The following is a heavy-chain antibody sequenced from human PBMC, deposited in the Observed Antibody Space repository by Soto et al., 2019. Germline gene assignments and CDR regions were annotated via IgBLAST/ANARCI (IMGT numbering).Heavy chain of an antibody. CDR1: GFTFSGYG. CDR3: AKDRGNSGDFDY. Sequence: QVQLVESGGGVVQPGRSLRLSCAASGFTFSGYGMHWVRQAPGKGLDWVALISYDGSNKYYADSVKGRFTISRDNSKNTLFLHMSSLRVEDTAVYYCAKDRGNSGDFDYWGQGTLVTVSS. CDR2: ISYDGSNK. V-gene: IGHV3-30*18. J-gene: IGHJ4*02. D-gene: IGHD3-10*01.